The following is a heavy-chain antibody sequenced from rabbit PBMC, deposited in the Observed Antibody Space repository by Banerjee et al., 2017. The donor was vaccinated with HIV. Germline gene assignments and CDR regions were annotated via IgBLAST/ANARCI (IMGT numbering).Heavy chain of an antibody. CDR2: IYADNSGST. CDR1: GFSFSSGYY. CDR3: ARLYAGYAGYGYPTYNL. Sequence: QSLEESGGDLVKPGASLTLTCTASGFSFSSGYYMCWVRQAPGKGLEWIACIYADNSGSTYYASWAKGRFTISRTSSTTVTLQMTSLTAADTATYFCARLYAGYAGYGYPTYNLWGQGTLVTVS. J-gene: IGHJ4*01. D-gene: IGHD6-1*01. V-gene: IGHV1S40*01.